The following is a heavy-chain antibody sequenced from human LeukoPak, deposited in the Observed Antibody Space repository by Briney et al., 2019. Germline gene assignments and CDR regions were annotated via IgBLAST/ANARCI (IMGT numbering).Heavy chain of an antibody. J-gene: IGHJ4*02. Sequence: GGSLRLSCAAFGFTFSTYEMTWVRQAPGKGLEWISYIGSSGTTIFYADSVKGRFTISRDNAKNSIYLQMNSLRAEDTAFYYCARADYDNSAFFFAFWGRGTLVTVSS. CDR1: GFTFSTYE. CDR2: IGSSGTTI. V-gene: IGHV3-48*03. D-gene: IGHD3-22*01. CDR3: ARADYDNSAFFFAF.